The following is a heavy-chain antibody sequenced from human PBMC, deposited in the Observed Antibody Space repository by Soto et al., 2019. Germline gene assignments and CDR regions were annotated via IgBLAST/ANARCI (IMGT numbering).Heavy chain of an antibody. CDR3: AKDRSTYYLVPPFDP. CDR1: GFTFSSYA. J-gene: IGHJ5*02. V-gene: IGHV3-23*01. CDR2: ISGSGGST. Sequence: PGGSLSLSCAASGFTFSSYAMSWVRQAPGKGLEWVSAISGSGGSTYYADSVKGRLTISRDNSKNTLYMQMNSLRAEDTTVYYRAKDRSTYYLVPPFDPWGQGTLVTASS. D-gene: IGHD3-10*01.